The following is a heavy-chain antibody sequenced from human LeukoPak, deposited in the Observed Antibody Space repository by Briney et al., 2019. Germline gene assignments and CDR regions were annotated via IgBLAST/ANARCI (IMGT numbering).Heavy chain of an antibody. CDR3: ARDYYYDSSGYIPAGDAIAF. CDR1: GFTFINAW. CDR2: ISSSSSYI. Sequence: GGSLRLSCAASGFTFINAWMAWVRQAPGKGLEWVSSISSSSSYIYYADSVKGRFTISRDNAKNSLYLQMNSLRAEDTAVYYCARDYYYDSSGYIPAGDAIAFWGQGTMVTVSS. J-gene: IGHJ3*01. D-gene: IGHD3-22*01. V-gene: IGHV3-21*01.